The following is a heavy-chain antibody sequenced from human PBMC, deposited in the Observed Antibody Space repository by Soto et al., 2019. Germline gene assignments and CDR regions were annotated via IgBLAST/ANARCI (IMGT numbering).Heavy chain of an antibody. V-gene: IGHV3-7*01. Sequence: EVQLVESGGGLVQPGGSLRLSCAASGFTFSSYWMSWVRQAPGKGLEWVANIKQDGSEKYYVDSVKGRFTISRDNAKNSLYLQMNSLRAEDTAVYYCARASRVRGVIRLDYWGQGTLVTVSS. D-gene: IGHD3-10*01. CDR1: GFTFSSYW. J-gene: IGHJ4*02. CDR2: IKQDGSEK. CDR3: ARASRVRGVIRLDY.